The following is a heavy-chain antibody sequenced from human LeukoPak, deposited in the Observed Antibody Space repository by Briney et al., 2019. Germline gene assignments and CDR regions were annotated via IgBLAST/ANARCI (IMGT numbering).Heavy chain of an antibody. CDR1: GFTFSSYA. CDR3: AKGVTYYYGSGSYYFDY. Sequence: GGSLRLSCAASGFTFSSYAMSWVRQAPGKGLEWVSAISGSGGGTYYADSVKGRFTISRDNSKNTLYLQMNSLRAEETAVYYCAKGVTYYYGSGSYYFDYWGQGTLVTVSS. J-gene: IGHJ4*02. D-gene: IGHD3-10*01. CDR2: ISGSGGGT. V-gene: IGHV3-23*01.